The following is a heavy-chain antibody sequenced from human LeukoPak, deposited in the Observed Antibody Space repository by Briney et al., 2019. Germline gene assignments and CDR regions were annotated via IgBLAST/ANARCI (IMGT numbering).Heavy chain of an antibody. J-gene: IGHJ6*02. CDR2: ISSSSSYI. CDR1: GFTFSSYS. CDR3: AKDPGDFWSGYYSGDYYYGMDV. D-gene: IGHD3-3*01. Sequence: PGGSLRLSCAASGFTFSSYSMNWVRQAPGKGLEWVSSISSSSSYIYYADSVKGRFTISRDNAKNSLYLQMNSLRAEDTAVYYCAKDPGDFWSGYYSGDYYYGMDVWGQGTTVTVSS. V-gene: IGHV3-21*01.